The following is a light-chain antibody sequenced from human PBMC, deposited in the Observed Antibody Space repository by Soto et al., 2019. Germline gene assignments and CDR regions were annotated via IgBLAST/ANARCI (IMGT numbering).Light chain of an antibody. CDR1: QSVSSN. CDR2: GAS. J-gene: IGKJ4*01. V-gene: IGKV3-15*01. Sequence: EIVMTQSPATLSVSPGDRATLSCRASQSVSSNLACYQQKPCQAPRPLNYGASTRATGIPARFSGSRSGTEFTLTITSLQSEDFAVYYCQQYNNWPPLTFGGGTKVEIK. CDR3: QQYNNWPPLT.